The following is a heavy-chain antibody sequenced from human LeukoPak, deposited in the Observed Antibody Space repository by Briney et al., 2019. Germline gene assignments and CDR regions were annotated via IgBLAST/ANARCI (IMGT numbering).Heavy chain of an antibody. CDR1: GFTFSSYA. CDR3: AKFAPRDSSSWYAGYIDY. J-gene: IGHJ4*02. Sequence: GGSLRLSCAASGFTFSSYAMSWVRQAPGKGLEWVSAISGSGGSTYYADSVKGRFTISRDNSKNTLYLQMNSLRAEDTAVYYCAKFAPRDSSSWYAGYIDYWGQGTPVTVSS. V-gene: IGHV3-23*01. D-gene: IGHD6-13*01. CDR2: ISGSGGST.